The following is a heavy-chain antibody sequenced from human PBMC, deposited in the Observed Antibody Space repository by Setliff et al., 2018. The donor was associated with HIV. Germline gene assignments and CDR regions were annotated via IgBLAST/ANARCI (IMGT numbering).Heavy chain of an antibody. Sequence: GASVKVSCKASGYTFTSYGISWVRQAPGQGLEWMGGIVPIFGTANYAQKFQGRVTITADESTSTAYMELKSLRSEDTAVYYCAEGGLGGGDYYFDFWGQGTLVTVSS. D-gene: IGHD2-21*02. J-gene: IGHJ4*02. CDR2: IVPIFGTA. CDR1: GYTFTSYG. V-gene: IGHV1-69*13. CDR3: AEGGLGGGDYYFDF.